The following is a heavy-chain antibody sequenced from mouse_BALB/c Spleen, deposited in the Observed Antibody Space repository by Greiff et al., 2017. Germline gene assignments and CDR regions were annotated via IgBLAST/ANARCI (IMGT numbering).Heavy chain of an antibody. CDR3: ARGRDYRYGDWYFDV. J-gene: IGHJ1*01. CDR1: GYTFTSYN. CDR2: IYPGNGDT. V-gene: IGHV1-12*01. D-gene: IGHD2-14*01. Sequence: QVQLQQPGAELVKPGASVKMSCKASGYTFTSYNMHWVKQTPGQGLEWIGAIYPGNGDTSYNQKFKGKATLTADKSSSTAYMQLSSLTSEDSAVYYCARGRDYRYGDWYFDVWGAGTTVTVSS.